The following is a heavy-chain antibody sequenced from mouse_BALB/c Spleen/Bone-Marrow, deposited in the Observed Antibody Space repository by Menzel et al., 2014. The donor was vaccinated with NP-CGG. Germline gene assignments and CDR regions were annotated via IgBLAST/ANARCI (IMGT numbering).Heavy chain of an antibody. CDR1: GFTFSSYG. CDR3: ARDNYGSRFDY. CDR2: INNNDGNT. J-gene: IGHJ2*01. Sequence: EVKLVESGGGLVQPGGSLKLSCAASGFTFSSYGMSWVRQTPDKRLELVATINNNDGNTYYPDGVKGRFTISRDNAKNTLYLQMSSLKSEDTAMYYCARDNYGSRFDYWGQGTTLTVSP. D-gene: IGHD1-1*01. V-gene: IGHV5-6-3*01.